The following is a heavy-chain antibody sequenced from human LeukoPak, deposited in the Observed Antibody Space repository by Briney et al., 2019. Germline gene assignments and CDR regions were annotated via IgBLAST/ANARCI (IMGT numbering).Heavy chain of an antibody. D-gene: IGHD3-22*01. V-gene: IGHV4-34*01. CDR1: GGSFSGYY. Sequence: SETLSLTCAVYGGSFSGYYWSWIRQPPGKGLEWIGEINHSGSTNYNPSLKSRVTISVDTSKNQFSLKLSSVTAADTAVYYCARDAYYYDSSGYRGFDYWGRGTLVTVSS. CDR2: INHSGST. J-gene: IGHJ4*02. CDR3: ARDAYYYDSSGYRGFDY.